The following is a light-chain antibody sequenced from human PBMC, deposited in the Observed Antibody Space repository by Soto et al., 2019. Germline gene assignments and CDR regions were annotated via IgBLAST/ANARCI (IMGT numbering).Light chain of an antibody. V-gene: IGKV3-11*01. CDR3: QQRSSWPLT. Sequence: IVLTQSPASLSLSPGERATLSCRASQDITTYLAWYQQKPGQAPRLFIYDTFNRASDVPDRFSGSGSGTVFTLTITNVAPDDSAIYYCQQRSSWPLTFGGGTKVDIK. CDR2: DTF. CDR1: QDITTY. J-gene: IGKJ4*01.